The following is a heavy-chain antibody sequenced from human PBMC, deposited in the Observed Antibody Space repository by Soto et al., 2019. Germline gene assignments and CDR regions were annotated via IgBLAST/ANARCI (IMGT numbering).Heavy chain of an antibody. CDR1: GFTFSTYA. D-gene: IGHD1-1*01. J-gene: IGHJ6*02. Sequence: EVQLLESGGGLVQPGGSLRLSCAASGFTFSTYAMNWVRQAPGNGLEWVSAISGSGGSIHYADSVKGRFTISRDNSKNTLYLQMNSLRDEDTAGYYCVKGYWKGDVWGQGTTVTVSS. CDR3: VKGYWKGDV. CDR2: ISGSGGSI. V-gene: IGHV3-23*01.